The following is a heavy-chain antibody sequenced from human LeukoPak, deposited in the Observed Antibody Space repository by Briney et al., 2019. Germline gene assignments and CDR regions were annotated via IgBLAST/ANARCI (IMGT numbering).Heavy chain of an antibody. D-gene: IGHD6-13*01. J-gene: IGHJ6*03. V-gene: IGHV4-34*01. Sequence: SETLSLTCAVYGGSFSGYYWSWIRLPPGKGLEWIGEINHSGSTNYNPSLKSRVTISVDTSKNQFSLKLSSVTAADTAVYYCARLIAGYYMDVWGKGTTVTVSS. CDR3: ARLIAGYYMDV. CDR2: INHSGST. CDR1: GGSFSGYY.